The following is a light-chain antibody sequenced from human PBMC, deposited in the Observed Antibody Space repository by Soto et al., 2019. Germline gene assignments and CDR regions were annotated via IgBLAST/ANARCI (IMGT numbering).Light chain of an antibody. Sequence: EIVLTQSPGTLSLSPGERATLSCRASRSVSSSYLAWYQQKPGQAPRLLIYGASSRAIGIPDRFSGSGSGTDFTLTISRLEPEDFAVYYCQQYSSSWTFGQGTKVDIK. CDR2: GAS. CDR3: QQYSSSWT. V-gene: IGKV3-20*01. J-gene: IGKJ1*01. CDR1: RSVSSSY.